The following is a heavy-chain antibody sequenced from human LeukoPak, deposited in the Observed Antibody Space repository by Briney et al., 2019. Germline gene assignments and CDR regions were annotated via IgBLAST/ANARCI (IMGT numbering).Heavy chain of an antibody. D-gene: IGHD2-15*01. J-gene: IGHJ4*02. CDR2: ISDRGGST. CDR3: AKRGVVIREVLVVGFHKEAYYFDS. V-gene: IGHV3-23*01. CDR1: GITLSNYG. Sequence: PGGSLRLSCVVSGITLSNYGMSWVRQAPGKGLEWVAGISDRGGSTNYADSVKGRFTISRDNPKNTLYLQMNSLRSEDTAVYFCAKRGVVIREVLVVGFHKEAYYFDSWGQGALVTVSS.